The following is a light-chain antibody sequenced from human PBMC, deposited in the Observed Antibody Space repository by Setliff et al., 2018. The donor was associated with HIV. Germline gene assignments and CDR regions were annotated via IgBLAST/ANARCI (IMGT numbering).Light chain of an antibody. Sequence: QSVLTQPASVSGSPGQSITISCTGTGSDVGGYDYVSWYQQHPGKAPKLMIYDVNKRPSGVSNRFSGSKSGNTASLTISGLQAEDEADYYCSSYTSSSTLRVFGTGTKVTVL. CDR1: GSDVGGYDY. V-gene: IGLV2-14*01. J-gene: IGLJ1*01. CDR3: SSYTSSSTLRV. CDR2: DVN.